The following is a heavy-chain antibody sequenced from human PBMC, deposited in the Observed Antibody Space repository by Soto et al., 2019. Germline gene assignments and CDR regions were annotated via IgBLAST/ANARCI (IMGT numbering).Heavy chain of an antibody. J-gene: IGHJ4*02. CDR1: GFTFSDYA. D-gene: IGHD6-19*01. CDR3: AKGGRQWLVTADFDY. Sequence: VQLVASGGGVFQPGRSLRLSCAASGFTFSDYAMHWVRQAPGKGLEWVAVVSHDGRNTHYAYSVKGRFPISRDSSKNTLSLAMPSLRAEDTAVYYSAKGGRQWLVTADFDYWGQGALVTVSS. CDR2: VSHDGRNT. V-gene: IGHV3-30*18.